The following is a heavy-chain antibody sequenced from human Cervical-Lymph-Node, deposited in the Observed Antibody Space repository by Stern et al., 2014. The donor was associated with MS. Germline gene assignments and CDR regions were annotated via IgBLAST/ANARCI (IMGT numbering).Heavy chain of an antibody. CDR2: ILPCLDTP. CDR3: ARTRSKFDGFDP. J-gene: IGHJ5*02. D-gene: IGHD3-10*02. Sequence: VQLVQSGAEVKQPGSSVKVSCKDSGGSFSSYAISWVRQAPGQGLEWMGWILPCLDTPKYAQKFQGRVTITADESTSTAYMELSGLRSGDTAVYYCARTRSKFDGFDPWGQGTLVTVSS. V-gene: IGHV1-69*11. CDR1: GGSFSSYA.